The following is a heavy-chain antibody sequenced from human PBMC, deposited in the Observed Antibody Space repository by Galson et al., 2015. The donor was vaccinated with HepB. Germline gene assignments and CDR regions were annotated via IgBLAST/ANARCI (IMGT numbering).Heavy chain of an antibody. D-gene: IGHD5-18*01. CDR3: ARDRGMDTAMIYTGYYFDY. J-gene: IGHJ4*02. V-gene: IGHV1-2*02. CDR2: INPNSGGT. CDR1: GYTFTGYY. Sequence: SVKVSCKASGYTFTGYYMHWVRQAPGQGLEWMGWINPNSGGTNYAQKFQGRVTMTRDTSISTAYMELSRLRSDDTAVYYCARDRGMDTAMIYTGYYFDYWGQGTLVTVSS.